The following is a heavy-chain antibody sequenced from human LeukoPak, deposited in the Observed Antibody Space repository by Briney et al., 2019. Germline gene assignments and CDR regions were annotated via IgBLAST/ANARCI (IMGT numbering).Heavy chain of an antibody. CDR2: IYYSGST. J-gene: IGHJ3*02. D-gene: IGHD3-22*01. V-gene: IGHV4-39*01. Sequence: SETLSLTCTVSGVSISSSSYYWRWIRQPPGKGLELIGSIYYSGSTYYNPSLKSRVTISVDTSKHQFSLKLSSVTAADTAVYYCARHASAWWYYSDRSGYYNDAFDIWGQGTMVTVSS. CDR1: GVSISSSSYY. CDR3: ARHASAWWYYSDRSGYYNDAFDI.